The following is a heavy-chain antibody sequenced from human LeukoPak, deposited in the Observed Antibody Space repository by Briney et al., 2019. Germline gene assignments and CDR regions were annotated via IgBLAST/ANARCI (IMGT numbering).Heavy chain of an antibody. Sequence: PGGSLRLSCAASGFTFSSYNMDWVRQAPGKGLEWVSYISSSSYTIYYADSVKGRFTISRDNAKNSLYLQMNSLRAEDTAVYYCARGNNHYDSSGYYDAFDIWGQGTMVTVSS. D-gene: IGHD3-22*01. CDR2: ISSSSYTI. CDR1: GFTFSSYN. V-gene: IGHV3-48*01. CDR3: ARGNNHYDSSGYYDAFDI. J-gene: IGHJ3*02.